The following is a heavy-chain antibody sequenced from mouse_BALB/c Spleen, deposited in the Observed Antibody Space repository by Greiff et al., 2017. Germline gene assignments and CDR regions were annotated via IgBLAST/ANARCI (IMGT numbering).Heavy chain of an antibody. Sequence: LLKESGPGLVAPSQSLSITCTVSGFSLTSYGVHWVRQPPGKGLEWLGVIWAGGSTNYNSALMSRLSISKDNSKSQVFLKMNSLQTDDTAMYYCASRLRRMDYYAMDYWGQGTSVTVSS. J-gene: IGHJ4*01. CDR2: IWAGGST. CDR3: ASRLRRMDYYAMDY. V-gene: IGHV2-9*02. D-gene: IGHD2-4*01. CDR1: GFSLTSYG.